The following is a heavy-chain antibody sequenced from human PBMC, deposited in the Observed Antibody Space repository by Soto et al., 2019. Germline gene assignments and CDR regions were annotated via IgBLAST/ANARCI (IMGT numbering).Heavy chain of an antibody. J-gene: IGHJ4*02. CDR3: AKDRSRILATYKVDY. Sequence: EVQLVESGGGLVQPGRSLRLSCAASGFTFDDYAMHWVRQAPGKGLEWVSGISGNSGSIGYADSVKGRFTISRDNAKNFLYLQINSLRAEDTALYYCAKDRSRILATYKVDYWGQGTLVTVSS. V-gene: IGHV3-9*01. D-gene: IGHD5-12*01. CDR2: ISGNSGSI. CDR1: GFTFDDYA.